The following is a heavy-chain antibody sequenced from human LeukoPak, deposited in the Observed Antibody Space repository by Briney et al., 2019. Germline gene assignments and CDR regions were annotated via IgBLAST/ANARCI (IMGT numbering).Heavy chain of an antibody. CDR3: ARELGSSKLPDY. V-gene: IGHV3-21*01. D-gene: IGHD3-10*01. J-gene: IGHJ4*02. CDR1: GFTFSSYS. CDR2: ISSSSSYI. Sequence: PGRSLRLSCAASGFTFSSYSMNWVRQAPGKGLEWVSSISSSSSYIYYADSVKGRFTISRDSAKNSLYLQMNSLRAEDTAVYYCARELGSSKLPDYWGQGTLVTVSS.